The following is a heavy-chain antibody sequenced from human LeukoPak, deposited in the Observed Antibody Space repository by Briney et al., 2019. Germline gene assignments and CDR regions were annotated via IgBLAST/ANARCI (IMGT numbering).Heavy chain of an antibody. CDR3: ARDRPGYSYGEPLDH. D-gene: IGHD5-18*01. J-gene: IGHJ4*02. V-gene: IGHV1-2*06. CDR2: INPNSGGT. Sequence: ASVKVSCKASGYTFTGYYMHWVRQAPGQGLEWLGRINPNSGGTNDAQNFQGRVTMTRDTSMNTAYMELSRLRGDDTAVYYCARDRPGYSYGEPLDHWGQGTLVIVSS. CDR1: GYTFTGYY.